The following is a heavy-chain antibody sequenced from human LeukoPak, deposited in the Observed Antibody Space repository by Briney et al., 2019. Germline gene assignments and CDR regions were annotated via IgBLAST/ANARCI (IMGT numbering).Heavy chain of an antibody. V-gene: IGHV3-23*01. Sequence: GSLRLSCAASGFTFSRYAMSWGRQAPGEGLEWGSAISGSGGSTYYADSVKGRFTISRDNSKNTLYLQMNSLRAEDTAVYYCAKLSYGSGSLRWFDPWGQGTLVTVSS. CDR1: GFTFSRYA. CDR2: ISGSGGST. CDR3: AKLSYGSGSLRWFDP. J-gene: IGHJ5*02. D-gene: IGHD3-10*01.